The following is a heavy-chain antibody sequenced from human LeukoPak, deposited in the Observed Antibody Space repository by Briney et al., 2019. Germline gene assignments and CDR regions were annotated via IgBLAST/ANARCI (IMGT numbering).Heavy chain of an antibody. CDR2: INDIGNT. D-gene: IGHD3-10*01. Sequence: PSETLSLTCAVCGGSFSGYYWSWIRQPPGKGLEWIGEINDIGNTNYDPSLRSRVTISVDTSKNQFSLSLTSATAADTAVYFCARLGSVGYYNYQYMDIWGNGTTVTVSS. CDR1: GGSFSGYY. J-gene: IGHJ6*03. V-gene: IGHV4-34*01. CDR3: ARLGSVGYYNYQYMDI.